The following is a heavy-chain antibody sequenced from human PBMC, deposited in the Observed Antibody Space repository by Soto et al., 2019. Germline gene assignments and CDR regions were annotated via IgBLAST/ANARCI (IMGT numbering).Heavy chain of an antibody. CDR2: IYSGGNT. V-gene: IGHV3-66*01. CDR1: GFTFNEYA. CDR3: ARVTRGVRQYYFDY. J-gene: IGHJ4*02. D-gene: IGHD3-10*01. Sequence: EVQLEESGGGVVQPGGSLTLSCAASGFTFNEYAMHWVRQLPGRGLEWVSVIYSGGNTYYADSVKGRFTISRDNSKNTLYLQMNSLRVEDTAVYYCARVTRGVRQYYFDYWGQGTLVTASS.